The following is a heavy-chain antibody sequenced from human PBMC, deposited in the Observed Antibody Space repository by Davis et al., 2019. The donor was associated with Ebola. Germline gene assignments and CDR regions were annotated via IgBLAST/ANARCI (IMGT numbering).Heavy chain of an antibody. D-gene: IGHD4-23*01. V-gene: IGHV3-30*02. CDR3: ANSFRWL. CDR2: IRSDAWTK. J-gene: IGHJ4*02. CDR1: GFTFSNYG. Sequence: PSGFTFSNYGIHWARQAPGEGLEWVAFIRSDAWTKNYAESVRGRFTISRDNSKNTLYLQMNSLRAEDTAVYYCANSFRWLWGQGTLVTVSS.